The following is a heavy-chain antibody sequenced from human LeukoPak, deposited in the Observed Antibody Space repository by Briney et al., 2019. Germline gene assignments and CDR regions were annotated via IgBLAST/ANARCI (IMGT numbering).Heavy chain of an antibody. CDR1: GFTFSSYA. Sequence: PGGSLRLSCAASGFTFSSYAMSWVRQAPGKGLEWVSAISGSGGSTYYADSVKGRFTISRDNSKNTMYLQMNSLRPEDTAVYYCARAYDSSEKFDYWGQGTLVTVSS. V-gene: IGHV3-23*01. D-gene: IGHD3-22*01. CDR3: ARAYDSSEKFDY. J-gene: IGHJ4*02. CDR2: ISGSGGST.